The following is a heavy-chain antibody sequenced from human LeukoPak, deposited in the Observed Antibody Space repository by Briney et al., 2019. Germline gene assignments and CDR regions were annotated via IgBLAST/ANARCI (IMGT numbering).Heavy chain of an antibody. CDR1: GFSFSSDG. J-gene: IGHJ4*02. CDR2: ISSSSSPI. Sequence: GGSLRLSCVASGFSFSSDGMSWVRQAPGKGLEWVSYISSSSSPIYYADSVKGRFTISRDNAKNSLYLQMNSLRAEDTAVYYCARHFCSSTSCSNWGQGTLVTVSS. CDR3: ARHFCSSTSCSN. D-gene: IGHD2-2*01. V-gene: IGHV3-48*01.